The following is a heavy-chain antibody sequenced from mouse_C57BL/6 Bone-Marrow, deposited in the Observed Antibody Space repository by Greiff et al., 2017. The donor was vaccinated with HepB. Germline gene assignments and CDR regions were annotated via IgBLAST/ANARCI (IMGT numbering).Heavy chain of an antibody. CDR2: IWGVGST. V-gene: IGHV2-6*01. CDR1: GFSLTSYG. D-gene: IGHD1-1*01. J-gene: IGHJ4*01. CDR3: ATALYYGSSYRAMDY. Sequence: VQRVESGPGLVAPSQSLSITCTVSGFSLTSYGVDWVRQSPGKGLEWLGVIWGVGSTNYNSALKSRLSISKDNSKSQVFLKMNSLQTDDTAMYYCATALYYGSSYRAMDYWGQGTSVTVSS.